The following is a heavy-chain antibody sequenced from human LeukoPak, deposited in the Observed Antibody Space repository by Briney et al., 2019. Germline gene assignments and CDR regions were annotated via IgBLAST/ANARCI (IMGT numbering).Heavy chain of an antibody. CDR1: GFTFSSYA. V-gene: IGHV3-23*01. D-gene: IGHD3-22*01. CDR3: AKAQYYYGSSGYLGRFDY. Sequence: QPGGSLRLSCAASGFTFSSYAMSWVRQAPGKGLEWVSAISGSGGSTYYADSVKGRFTISRDNSKNTLYLQMNSLRAEDTAVYYCAKAQYYYGSSGYLGRFDYWGQGTLVTVSS. CDR2: ISGSGGST. J-gene: IGHJ4*02.